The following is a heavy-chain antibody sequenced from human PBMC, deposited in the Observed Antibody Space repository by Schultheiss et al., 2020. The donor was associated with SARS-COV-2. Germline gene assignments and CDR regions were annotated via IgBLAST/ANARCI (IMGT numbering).Heavy chain of an antibody. V-gene: IGHV3-30*03. D-gene: IGHD2-2*02. CDR3: ARDGKYCTSTSCNTPLQSESFFYMAV. Sequence: GGSLRLSCAASGFTFSDYYMSWIRQAPGKGLEWVAVISYDGSNKYYVDSVKGRFTVSRDNSKNTLYLQMNSLRADDTAMYYCARDGKYCTSTSCNTPLQSESFFYMAVWGKGTTVTVSS. CDR1: GFTFSDYY. CDR2: ISYDGSNK. J-gene: IGHJ6*03.